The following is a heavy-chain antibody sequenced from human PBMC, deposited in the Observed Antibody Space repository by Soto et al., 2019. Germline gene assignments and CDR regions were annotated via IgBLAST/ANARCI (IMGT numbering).Heavy chain of an antibody. V-gene: IGHV4-31*03. CDR1: GDSLTIGGHY. J-gene: IGHJ3*01. CDR2: IYHSGST. Sequence: QVRLQESGPGLVRPSQTLSLTCSVSGDSLTIGGHYWTWIRQHPGKGLEWIGYIYHSGSTYYSPSLKSRVTISVDTSENQVSLKLTSMTAADTAVYYCARGGDGFDLWGQGKMVTVSS. CDR3: ARGGDGFDL.